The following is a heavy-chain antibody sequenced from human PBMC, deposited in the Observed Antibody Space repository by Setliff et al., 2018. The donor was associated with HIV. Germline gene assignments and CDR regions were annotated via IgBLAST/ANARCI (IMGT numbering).Heavy chain of an antibody. CDR2: ISYDGSKK. CDR1: GFTFSTYS. V-gene: IGHV3-30*14. Sequence: GGSLRLSCAASGFTFSTYSMHWVRQAPGKGLEWVAIISYDGSKKYYADSVKGRFTISRDNSKNTLYLQMNSLRAEDTAVYYCARYGGTVTREFDFWGQGTLVTVSS. J-gene: IGHJ4*02. D-gene: IGHD4-17*01. CDR3: ARYGGTVTREFDF.